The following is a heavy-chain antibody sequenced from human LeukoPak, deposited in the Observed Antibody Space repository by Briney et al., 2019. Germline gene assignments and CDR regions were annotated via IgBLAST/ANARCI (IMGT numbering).Heavy chain of an antibody. Sequence: GGSLRLSCAASGFTFSTYSMNWVRQAPGKGLEWVSSITRSSYIYYADSVKGRFTISRDNAKNSLYLQMNSLRAEDTAVYYCAELGITMIGGVWGKGTTVTISS. CDR3: AELGITMIGGV. CDR2: ITRSSYI. V-gene: IGHV3-21*01. J-gene: IGHJ6*04. D-gene: IGHD3-10*02. CDR1: GFTFSTYS.